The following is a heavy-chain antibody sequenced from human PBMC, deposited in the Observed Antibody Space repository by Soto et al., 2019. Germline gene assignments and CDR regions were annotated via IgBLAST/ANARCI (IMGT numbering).Heavy chain of an antibody. Sequence: QVQLLQSGAEVQKPGASVKVSCKASGYTFSNYALHWVRQAPGQRLAWMGWINAANGNTKYSRKFQGRVTITRDTSATTAYMELSSLRSEDTAVYYCGRSVVGATGEILYNAMDVWGQGTTVTVSS. CDR1: GYTFSNYA. CDR3: GRSVVGATGEILYNAMDV. J-gene: IGHJ6*02. CDR2: INAANGNT. V-gene: IGHV1-3*01. D-gene: IGHD2-15*01.